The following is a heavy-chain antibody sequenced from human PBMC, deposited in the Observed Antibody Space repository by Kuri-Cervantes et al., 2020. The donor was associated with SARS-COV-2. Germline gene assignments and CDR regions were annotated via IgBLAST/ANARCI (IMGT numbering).Heavy chain of an antibody. J-gene: IGHJ4*02. CDR2: INPNSGGT. CDR3: ARAAEGRYYFDY. Sequence: ASVKVSCKASGYTFTGYYMHWVRQAPGQGLEWMGWINPNSGGTNYAQKFQGRVTMTRDTSISTAYMELSRLRSDDTAVYCCARAAEGRYYFDYWGQGTLVTVSS. V-gene: IGHV1-2*02. CDR1: GYTFTGYY.